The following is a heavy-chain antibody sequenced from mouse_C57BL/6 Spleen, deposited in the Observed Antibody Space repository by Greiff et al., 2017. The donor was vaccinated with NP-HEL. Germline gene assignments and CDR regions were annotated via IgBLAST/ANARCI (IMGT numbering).Heavy chain of an antibody. D-gene: IGHD1-1*01. CDR3: ARRYRYAMDY. CDR2: IDPSDSYT. CDR1: GYTFTSYW. Sequence: QVQLQQPGAELVRPGTSVKLSCKASGYTFTSYWLHWVKQRPGQGLEWIGVIDPSDSYTNYNQKFKGKATLTVDTSSSTAYMQLSSLTSEDSAVYYCARRYRYAMDYWGQGTSVTVSS. V-gene: IGHV1-59*01. J-gene: IGHJ4*01.